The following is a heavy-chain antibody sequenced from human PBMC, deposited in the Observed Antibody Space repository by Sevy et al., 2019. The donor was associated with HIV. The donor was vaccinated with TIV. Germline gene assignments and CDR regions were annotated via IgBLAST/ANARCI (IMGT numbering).Heavy chain of an antibody. V-gene: IGHV3-30*18. CDR3: AKDLLQLTIKELAQDYYYGMDV. D-gene: IGHD4-4*01. Sequence: GGSLRLSCIASGFSFSNFGMHWVRQAPGKGLEWVAISSYDGHTNYFGHSVMGRFTISRDNSKNTLYLQMNSLRVQDTAVYYCAKDLLQLTIKELAQDYYYGMDVWGQGTTVTVSS. CDR1: GFSFSNFG. J-gene: IGHJ6*02. CDR2: SSYDGHTN.